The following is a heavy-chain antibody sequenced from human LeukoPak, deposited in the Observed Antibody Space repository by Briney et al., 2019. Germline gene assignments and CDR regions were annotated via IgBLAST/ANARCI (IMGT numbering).Heavy chain of an antibody. CDR1: GFTFSSYE. Sequence: GGTLRLSCAASGFTFSSYEMNCVRQAPGKGLEWVSYISSSGSTIYYADSVKGRFTISRDNAKNSLYLQMNSLRADDTAVYYCARENILRYYGMDVWGQGATVTVSS. CDR3: ARENILRYYGMDV. J-gene: IGHJ6*02. D-gene: IGHD3-9*01. CDR2: ISSSGSTI. V-gene: IGHV3-48*03.